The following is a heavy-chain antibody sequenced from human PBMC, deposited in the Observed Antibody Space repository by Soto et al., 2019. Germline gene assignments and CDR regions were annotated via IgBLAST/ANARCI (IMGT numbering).Heavy chain of an antibody. CDR3: ARVKQGRGGYDSPFDY. V-gene: IGHV3-33*01. CDR2: IRYDGSNK. CDR1: GFIFSSYG. Sequence: QVQLVESGGGVVQPGGSLRLSCAPSGFIFSSYGMHWVRQAPGKGLEWVAVIRYDGSNKYYAYSVKGRFTISRDNSKNTLYLQMNSLRAEDTAVYYCARVKQGRGGYDSPFDYWGQGTLVTVSS. D-gene: IGHD5-12*01. J-gene: IGHJ4*02.